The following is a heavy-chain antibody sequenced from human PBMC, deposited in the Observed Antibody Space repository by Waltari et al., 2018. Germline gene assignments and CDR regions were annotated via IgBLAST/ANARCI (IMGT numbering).Heavy chain of an antibody. J-gene: IGHJ3*02. CDR2: ISSGGSTI. CDR3: ARDGYDYVWGSYRPNDAFDI. Sequence: EVQLVESGGGLVQPGGSLRLSCAASGFTFSSYEMNWVRQAPGKGLEWVSYISSGGSTIYYADSVKGRFTISRDNAKNSLYLQMNSLRAEDTAVYYCARDGYDYVWGSYRPNDAFDIWGQGTMVTVSS. CDR1: GFTFSSYE. D-gene: IGHD3-16*02. V-gene: IGHV3-48*03.